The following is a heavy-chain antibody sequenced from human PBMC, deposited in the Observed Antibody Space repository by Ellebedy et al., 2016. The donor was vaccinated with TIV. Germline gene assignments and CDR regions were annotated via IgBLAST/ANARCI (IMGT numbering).Heavy chain of an antibody. CDR2: ISTGGST. V-gene: IGHV3-66*01. Sequence: GESLKISCAVSGFTVNSNYMSWVRQAPGKALEWVSTISTGGSTFSADSVRGRFTISRDTSKNTLYLQLNGLGAEDTAVYFCAGETFIDVDLEVWGVFDIWGQGTMVSVSS. CDR1: GFTVNSNY. D-gene: IGHD1-1*01. J-gene: IGHJ3*02. CDR3: AGETFIDVDLEVWGVFDI.